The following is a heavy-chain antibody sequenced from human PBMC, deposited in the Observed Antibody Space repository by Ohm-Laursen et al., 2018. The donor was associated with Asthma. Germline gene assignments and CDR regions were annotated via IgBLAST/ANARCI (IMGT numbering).Heavy chain of an antibody. CDR3: ARASDYYGFDY. Sequence: TLSLTCAVYGGSFSGYYWSWIRQPPGKGLEWIGEINHSGITNYNPSLKSRVTISVDTSKNQFSLKLSSVTAADTAVYYCARASDYYGFDYWGQGTLVTVSS. J-gene: IGHJ4*02. V-gene: IGHV4-34*01. D-gene: IGHD3-10*01. CDR2: INHSGIT. CDR1: GGSFSGYY.